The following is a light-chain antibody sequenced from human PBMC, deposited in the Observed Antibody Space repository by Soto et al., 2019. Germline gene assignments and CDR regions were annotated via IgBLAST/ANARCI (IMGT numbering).Light chain of an antibody. CDR2: GAS. J-gene: IGKJ1*01. V-gene: IGKV3-20*01. Sequence: EIVLTQSPSTLSLSRGERATLSCRASQSVSSSYLAWYQQKPGQAPRLLIYGASSRATGIPDRFSGSGSGTDFTLTISGLEPEDFAVYYCQQYGSSPTFGQGTKVEIK. CDR1: QSVSSSY. CDR3: QQYGSSPT.